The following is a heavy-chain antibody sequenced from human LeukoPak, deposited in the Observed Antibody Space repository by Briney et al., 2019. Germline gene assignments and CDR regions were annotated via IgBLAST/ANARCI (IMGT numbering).Heavy chain of an antibody. CDR2: ISGSGGSS. J-gene: IGHJ4*02. V-gene: IGHV3-23*01. CDR1: GFTFSSYA. Sequence: GGSLRLSCAASGFTFSSYAMSWVRQAPGKGLEWVSAISGSGGSSYYADSVKGRFTISRDNSKNTLYLQMNSLRAEDTAVYYCAKDGGSSGWSDFDYWGQGTLVTVSS. CDR3: AKDGGSSGWSDFDY. D-gene: IGHD6-19*01.